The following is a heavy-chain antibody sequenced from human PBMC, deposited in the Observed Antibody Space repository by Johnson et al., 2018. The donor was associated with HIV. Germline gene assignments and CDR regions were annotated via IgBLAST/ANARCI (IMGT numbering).Heavy chain of an antibody. CDR3: AKGFRIAAAGGDDGFDI. V-gene: IGHV3-53*01. Sequence: VQLVESGGGLIQPGGSLRLSCAASGFTVSSNYMSWVRQAPGKGLEWVSVIYSGGSTYYADSVKGRFTISRDNSKNTLYLQMNSLRAEDTAVYYCAKGFRIAAAGGDDGFDIWGQGTMVTVSS. CDR1: GFTVSSNY. J-gene: IGHJ3*02. CDR2: IYSGGST. D-gene: IGHD6-13*01.